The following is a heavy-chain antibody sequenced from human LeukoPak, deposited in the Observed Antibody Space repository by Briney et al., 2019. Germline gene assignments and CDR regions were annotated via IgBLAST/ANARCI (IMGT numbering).Heavy chain of an antibody. CDR2: INHSGST. V-gene: IGHV4-34*01. D-gene: IGHD2-2*01. Sequence: SETLSLTCAVYGGSFSGYYWSWIRQPPGKGLEWIGEINHSGSTNYNPSLKSRVTISVDTSKNQFSLKPSSVTAADTAVYYCARSPAMTHAFDIWGQGTMVTVSS. CDR3: ARSPAMTHAFDI. J-gene: IGHJ3*02. CDR1: GGSFSGYY.